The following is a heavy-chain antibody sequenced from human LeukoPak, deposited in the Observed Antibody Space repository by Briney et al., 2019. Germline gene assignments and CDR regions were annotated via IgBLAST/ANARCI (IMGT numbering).Heavy chain of an antibody. CDR2: IYDSGTT. Sequence: GGSLRLSCATSGFTVSSNYMSWVRQAPGKGLEWVSVIYDSGTTYYADSVKGRFLIFRDASKNTVDLQMNSLRVEDTAVYYCAGRRSSGWYAYWGQGTLVTVSS. CDR1: GFTVSSNY. J-gene: IGHJ4*02. V-gene: IGHV3-53*01. CDR3: AGRRSSGWYAY. D-gene: IGHD6-19*01.